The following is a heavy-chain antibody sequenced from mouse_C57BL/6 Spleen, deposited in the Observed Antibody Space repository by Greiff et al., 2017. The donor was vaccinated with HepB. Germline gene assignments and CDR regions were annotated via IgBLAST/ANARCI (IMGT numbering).Heavy chain of an antibody. V-gene: IGHV5-12*01. CDR2: ISNGGGST. CDR1: GFTFSDYY. Sequence: EVKLMESGGGLVQPGGSLKLSCAASGFTFSDYYMYWVRQTPEKRLEWVAYISNGGGSTYYPDTVKGRFTISRDNAKNTLYLQMSRLKSEDTAMYYCARGIPFAYWGQGTLVTVSA. CDR3: ARGIPFAY. J-gene: IGHJ3*01.